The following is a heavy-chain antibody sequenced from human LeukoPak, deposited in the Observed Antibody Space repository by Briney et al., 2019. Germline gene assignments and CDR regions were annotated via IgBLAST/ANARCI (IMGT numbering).Heavy chain of an antibody. Sequence: ASVKVSCKASGYTFTGYYMHWVRQAPGQGLEWMGWINPNSGSTSYAQKFQGRVTMTRDTSTSTVYMELSSLRSEDTAVYYCAREAADGGAFDIWGQGTMVTVSS. CDR1: GYTFTGYY. CDR3: AREAADGGAFDI. D-gene: IGHD3-10*01. J-gene: IGHJ3*02. V-gene: IGHV1-46*01. CDR2: INPNSGST.